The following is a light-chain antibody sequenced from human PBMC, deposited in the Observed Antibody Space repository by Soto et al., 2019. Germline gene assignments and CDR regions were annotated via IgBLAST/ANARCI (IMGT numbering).Light chain of an antibody. CDR3: QQYGRSGT. CDR2: ATS. V-gene: IGKV3D-20*01. J-gene: IGKJ1*01. Sequence: IVLTQSPATLALSPGERATLSCGASQALRSSYLAWYQQKPGLAPRLLIYATSSRATGIPDRFSGGGSGTDFTLTISRLEPEDFAVYYCQQYGRSGTFGQGTKVDIK. CDR1: QALRSSY.